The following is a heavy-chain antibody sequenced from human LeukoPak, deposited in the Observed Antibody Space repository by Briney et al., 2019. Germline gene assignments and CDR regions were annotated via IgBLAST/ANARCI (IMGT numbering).Heavy chain of an antibody. D-gene: IGHD5-12*01. CDR2: ISGGGGTT. CDR1: GFTFSSYA. V-gene: IGHV3-23*01. J-gene: IGHJ4*02. CDR3: AKDREGLSSGYDLEYFDY. Sequence: GGSLRLSCAASGFTFSSYAMNWVRQAPRKGLEWVSAISGGGGTTYYADSVKGRFTISRDNSKNTLFLQMNSLRAEDTAVYYCAKDREGLSSGYDLEYFDYWGQGTLVTVST.